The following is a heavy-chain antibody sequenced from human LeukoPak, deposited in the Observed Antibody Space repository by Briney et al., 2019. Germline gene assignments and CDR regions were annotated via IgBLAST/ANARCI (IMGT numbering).Heavy chain of an antibody. J-gene: IGHJ4*02. CDR1: GGTFSSYA. CDR3: AVRGYSYGYPMSGLDY. V-gene: IGHV1-69*06. CDR2: IIPIFGTA. D-gene: IGHD5-18*01. Sequence: SVKVSCKASGGTFSSYAISWVRQAPGQGLEWMGGIIPIFGTANYAQKFQGRVTITADKSTSTAYMELSSLRSEDTTVYYCAVRGYSYGYPMSGLDYWGQGTLVTVSS.